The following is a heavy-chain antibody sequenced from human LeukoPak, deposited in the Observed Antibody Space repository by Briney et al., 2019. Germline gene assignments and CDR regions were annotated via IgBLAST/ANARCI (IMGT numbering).Heavy chain of an antibody. V-gene: IGHV3-7*01. CDR3: VRDYIWGTYEPDY. D-gene: IGHD3-16*01. J-gene: IGHJ4*02. Sequence: GGSLRLSCAASGFTFSTHWMSWFRQAPGKGLEWVGNIKEDGSEKYYVDSVKGRFTISRDNAKNSLYLQMNSLRAEDTAVYYCVRDYIWGTYEPDYWGQGIQVTVSS. CDR1: GFTFSTHW. CDR2: IKEDGSEK.